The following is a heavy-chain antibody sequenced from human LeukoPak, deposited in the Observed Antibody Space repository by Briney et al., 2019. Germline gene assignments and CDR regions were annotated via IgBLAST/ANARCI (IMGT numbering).Heavy chain of an antibody. V-gene: IGHV1-46*01. J-gene: IGHJ3*02. D-gene: IGHD6-13*01. CDR2: INPSGGST. CDR1: GYTFTSYY. Sequence: ASVKVSCKASGYTFTSYYMHWVRQAPGQGLEWMGIINPSGGSTIYAQKFQGRVTMTRDTSTGTVYMELSSLRSEAPAVYYCARPGIAAAEGAFDIWGQGTMVTVSS. CDR3: ARPGIAAAEGAFDI.